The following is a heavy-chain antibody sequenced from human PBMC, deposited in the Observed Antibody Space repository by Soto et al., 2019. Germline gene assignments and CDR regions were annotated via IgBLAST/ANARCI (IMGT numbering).Heavy chain of an antibody. CDR1: GGSVTSDSYL. CDR2: IYYSGGT. CDR3: AARAGATPPII. Sequence: QVQLQESGPGLVKPSETLSLRCTVSGGSVTSDSYLWCWVRQPPGKGLEWIGNIYYSGGTNYNPSLESRVSISVDTSKNHFSLTLNSVTAADTAVSYCAARAGATPPIIWGQEYLVIVSS. J-gene: IGHJ4*02. D-gene: IGHD2-15*01. V-gene: IGHV4-61*01.